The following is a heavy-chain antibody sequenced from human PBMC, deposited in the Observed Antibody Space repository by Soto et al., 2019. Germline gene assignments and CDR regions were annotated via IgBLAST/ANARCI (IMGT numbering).Heavy chain of an antibody. V-gene: IGHV3-9*01. J-gene: IGHJ1*01. Sequence: EVQLLGSGGGLVKPGRSLSLSCEAPGFPLEDNAMPWVRQVPGKGLEWVPGINWNSGSIGYGDSVKGRFAISRDNAKNSLHLQMNSLSAEDTAFYYCVKDESINWYSGHFRHWGQGTLVTVSS. CDR1: GFPLEDNA. CDR2: INWNSGSI. D-gene: IGHD6-13*01. CDR3: VKDESINWYSGHFRH.